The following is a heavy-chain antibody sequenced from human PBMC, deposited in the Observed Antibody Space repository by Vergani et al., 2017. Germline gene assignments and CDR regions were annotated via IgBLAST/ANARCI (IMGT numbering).Heavy chain of an antibody. V-gene: IGHV4-39*07. CDR1: GGSISSSSYY. D-gene: IGHD3-22*01. J-gene: IGHJ6*02. CDR2: IYYSGST. Sequence: QLQLQESGPGLVKPSETLSLTCTVSGGSISSSSYYWGWIRQPPGKGLEWIGSIYYSGSTYYNPYLKSRVTISVDTSKNQFSLKLSSVTAADTAVYYCAGTYYYDSSGYDPAYYYYGMDVWGQGTTVTVSS. CDR3: AGTYYYDSSGYDPAYYYYGMDV.